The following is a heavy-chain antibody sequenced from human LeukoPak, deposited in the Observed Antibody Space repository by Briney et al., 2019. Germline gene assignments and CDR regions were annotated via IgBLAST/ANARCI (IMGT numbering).Heavy chain of an antibody. V-gene: IGHV3-48*03. J-gene: IGHJ6*02. D-gene: IGHD5-18*01. Sequence: PGGSLRLSCAASGFTFSSYEMNWVRQAPGKGLEWVSYISSSGSTIYYADSVKDRFTISRDNAKNSLYLQMNSLRAEDTAVYYCARATARYYYYYYGMDVWGQGTTVTVSS. CDR1: GFTFSSYE. CDR2: ISSSGSTI. CDR3: ARATARYYYYYYGMDV.